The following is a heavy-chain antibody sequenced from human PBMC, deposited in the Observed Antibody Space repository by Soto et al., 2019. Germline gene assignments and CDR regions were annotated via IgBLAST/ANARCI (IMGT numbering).Heavy chain of an antibody. D-gene: IGHD3-9*01. CDR2: IGGSSSYT. V-gene: IGHV3-11*05. J-gene: IGHJ4*02. CDR1: GFPFSDYY. CDR3: ARRRPTGYYNY. Sequence: QVQLVESGGDLVKPGGSLRVSCAASGFPFSDYYMSWIRQAPGKGLEWVSSIGGSSSYTNNADSVKGRFTISRDNAKNSLYLQMNSLRAEDTAVYYCARRRPTGYYNYWGQGTLVTVSA.